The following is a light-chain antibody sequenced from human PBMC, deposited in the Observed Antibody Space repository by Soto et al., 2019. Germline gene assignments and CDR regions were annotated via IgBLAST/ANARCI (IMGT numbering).Light chain of an antibody. Sequence: DIPMTQSPSTLSASVGDRVTITCRASQSISTWLAWYQQKPRKAPKLLIYDASRLESGVPSRFSGSGSGTEFTLTISSLQPDDFASSYCHQYNSYSPWTFGQGTNVEVK. CDR2: DAS. V-gene: IGKV1-5*01. J-gene: IGKJ1*01. CDR1: QSISTW. CDR3: HQYNSYSPWT.